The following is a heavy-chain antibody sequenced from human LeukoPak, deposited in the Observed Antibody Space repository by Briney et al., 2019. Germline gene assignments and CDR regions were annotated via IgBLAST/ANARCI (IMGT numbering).Heavy chain of an antibody. CDR2: IYYSGNT. Sequence: SQTLSLTCTVSGGSISSGGYYWSWIRQHPGKGLEWIGYIYYSGNTYYNPSLKSRVTISVDTSKNQFSLKLSSVTAADTAVYYCAREGRRDGYNFDYWGQGTLVIVSS. CDR1: GGSISSGGYY. CDR3: AREGRRDGYNFDY. D-gene: IGHD5-24*01. V-gene: IGHV4-30-4*08. J-gene: IGHJ4*02.